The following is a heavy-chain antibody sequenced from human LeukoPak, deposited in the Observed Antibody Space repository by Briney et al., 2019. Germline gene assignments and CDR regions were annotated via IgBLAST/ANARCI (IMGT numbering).Heavy chain of an antibody. CDR2: IYTSGST. Sequence: SETLSLTCTVTGGSISSYYWSWIRQPAGKGLEWIGRIYTSGSTNYNPSLKSRVTMSVDTSKNQFSLKLSSVTAADTAVYYCARVRVLKYYYYYYMDVWGKGTTVTVSS. J-gene: IGHJ6*03. D-gene: IGHD2-8*01. CDR3: ARVRVLKYYYYYYMDV. V-gene: IGHV4-4*07. CDR1: GGSISSYY.